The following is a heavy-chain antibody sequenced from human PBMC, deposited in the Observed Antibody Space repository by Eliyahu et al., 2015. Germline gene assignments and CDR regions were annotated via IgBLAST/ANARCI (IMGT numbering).Heavy chain of an antibody. CDR2: IWYDGSNK. D-gene: IGHD3/OR15-3a*01. J-gene: IGHJ4*02. CDR3: ARDYFGLVVVYYFDY. Sequence: QVQLVESGGGVVQPGRSLRLSCAASGFTFXXYGMHXVRXXPGKGLXWXXVIWYDGSNKYYADSVKGRFTISRDNSKNTLYLQMNSLRAEDTAVYYCARDYFGLVVVYYFDYWGQGTLVTVSS. CDR1: GFTFXXYG. V-gene: IGHV3-33*01.